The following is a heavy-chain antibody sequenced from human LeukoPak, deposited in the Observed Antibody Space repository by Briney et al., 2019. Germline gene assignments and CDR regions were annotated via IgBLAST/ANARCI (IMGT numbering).Heavy chain of an antibody. V-gene: IGHV3-20*04. CDR1: GFTFDDYG. J-gene: IGHJ4*02. CDR3: AREYTAMVTAYFDY. D-gene: IGHD5-18*01. CDR2: INWNGGST. Sequence: GGSLRLSCAASGFTFDDYGMSWVRQAPGKGLEWVSGINWNGGSTGYADSVKGRFTISRDNAKNSLYLQMNSLRAEDTTLYYCAREYTAMVTAYFDYWGQGTLVTVSS.